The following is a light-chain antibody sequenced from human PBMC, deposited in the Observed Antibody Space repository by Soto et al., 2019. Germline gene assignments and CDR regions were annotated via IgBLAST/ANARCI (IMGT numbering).Light chain of an antibody. CDR3: QQRSH. V-gene: IGKV3-11*01. CDR2: DAS. Sequence: EIVLTQSPATMSLSPGERATLSCRASQSVSSYLAWYQQKPGQAPRLLIYDASDRATGIPARFSGSGSGTDFTLTISSLEPEDFAVYYCQQRSHFDPGTKVDIK. J-gene: IGKJ3*01. CDR1: QSVSSY.